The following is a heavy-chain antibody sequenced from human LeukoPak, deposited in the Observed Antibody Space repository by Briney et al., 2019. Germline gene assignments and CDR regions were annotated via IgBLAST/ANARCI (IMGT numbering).Heavy chain of an antibody. V-gene: IGHV3-43*02. CDR1: GFSFDDYA. D-gene: IGHD3-22*01. Sequence: GGSLRLSCAAPGFSFDDYAIHWVRQAPGKGLEWVSLISGDGGSTFYADSVKGRFTISRDNSENSLYLQMSSLRSEDTALYYCARESDSSGWYDSWGQGTLVTVSS. CDR3: ARESDSSGWYDS. J-gene: IGHJ5*01. CDR2: ISGDGGST.